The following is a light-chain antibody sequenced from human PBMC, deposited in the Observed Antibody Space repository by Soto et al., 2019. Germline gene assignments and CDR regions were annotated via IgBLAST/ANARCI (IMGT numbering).Light chain of an antibody. CDR2: EVT. CDR3: SSYTSNRGV. V-gene: IGLV2-14*01. J-gene: IGLJ1*01. Sequence: QSVLTQPASVSGSPGQSITISCTGTSGDVGGYNFVSWYQQHPGKAPKLMIYEVTNRPSGVSDRFSGSKSGNTASLTIFGLQAEDEADYYCSSYTSNRGVFXTGTKVTVL. CDR1: SGDVGGYNF.